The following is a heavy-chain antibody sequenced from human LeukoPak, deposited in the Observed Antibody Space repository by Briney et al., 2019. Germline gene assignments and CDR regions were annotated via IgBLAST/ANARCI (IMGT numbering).Heavy chain of an antibody. V-gene: IGHV4-38-2*01. D-gene: IGHD2-2*01. J-gene: IGHJ6*03. CDR2: IYDRGNT. CDR3: ARSVIVPAIVADYYTYMDV. CDR1: GYSISSNYY. Sequence: SETLSLTCAVSGYSISSNYYWGWIRQPPGKGLEWIGVIYDRGNTDYNPSLQSRVTISIDTSKNGFSLKVNSVTAADTAVYYCARSVIVPAIVADYYTYMDVWGRGISVTVSS.